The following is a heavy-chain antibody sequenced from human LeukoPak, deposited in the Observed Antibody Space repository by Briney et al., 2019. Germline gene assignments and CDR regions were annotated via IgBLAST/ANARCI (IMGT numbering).Heavy chain of an antibody. CDR3: ARHGGHYSPFDI. Sequence: PSETLSLTCTVSGGSTSSYYWSWIRQPPGKGLEWIGYIYYSGSTNYNPSLKSRVTISVDTSKNQFFLKLSSVTAADTAVYYCARHGGHYSPFDIWGQGTMVTVSS. J-gene: IGHJ3*02. V-gene: IGHV4-59*08. CDR2: IYYSGST. CDR1: GGSTSSYY. D-gene: IGHD3-22*01.